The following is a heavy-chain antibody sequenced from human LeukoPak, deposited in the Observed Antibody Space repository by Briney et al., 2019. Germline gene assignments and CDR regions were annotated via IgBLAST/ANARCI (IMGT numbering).Heavy chain of an antibody. CDR2: ISSSSSYI. V-gene: IGHV3-21*01. CDR3: ARDLGRAAVANFDY. D-gene: IGHD6-19*01. Sequence: KAGGSLRLSCAASGFTFSSYEMNWVRQAPGKGLEWVLSISSSSSYIYYADSVKGRFTISRDNAKNSLYLQMNSLRAEDTAVYYCARDLGRAAVANFDYWGQGTLVTVSS. CDR1: GFTFSSYE. J-gene: IGHJ4*02.